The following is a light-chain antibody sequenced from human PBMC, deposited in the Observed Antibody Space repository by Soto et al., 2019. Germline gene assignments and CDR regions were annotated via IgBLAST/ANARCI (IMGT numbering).Light chain of an antibody. V-gene: IGKV1-5*03. CDR3: QQYSSYWT. CDR2: KAS. J-gene: IGKJ1*01. Sequence: DIQMTQSPSTLSASVGDRVTITCRASQSISTYLAWYQQKPGKAPKLLIYKASSLESGVPSRFSGSGSGTEFTLTISSLQPDDFATYHCQQYSSYWTFGQGTKVDIK. CDR1: QSISTY.